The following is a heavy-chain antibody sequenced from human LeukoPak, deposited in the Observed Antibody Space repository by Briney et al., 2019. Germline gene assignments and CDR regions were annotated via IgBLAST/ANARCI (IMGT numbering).Heavy chain of an antibody. CDR1: GYTFTGYY. D-gene: IGHD5-18*01. Sequence: ASVKVSCKASGYTFTGYYMHWVRPAPGQGLEWMGWINPNSGGTNYAQKFQGRVTMTRDTSISTAYMELSRLRSDDTAVYYCARAATGRGYSYGYVCKYWGQGTLVTVSS. CDR2: INPNSGGT. CDR3: ARAATGRGYSYGYVCKY. V-gene: IGHV1-2*02. J-gene: IGHJ4*02.